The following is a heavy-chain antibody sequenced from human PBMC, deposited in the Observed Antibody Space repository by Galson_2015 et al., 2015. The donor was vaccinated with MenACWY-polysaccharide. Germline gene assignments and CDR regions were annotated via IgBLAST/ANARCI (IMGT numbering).Heavy chain of an antibody. CDR3: AGLMAGSPFGWFDP. CDR2: IYYTGTT. CDR1: GGSISSYR. J-gene: IGHJ5*02. D-gene: IGHD6-19*01. V-gene: IGHV4-59*01. Sequence: SETLSLTCTVSGGSISSYRWTWIRQPPGKGLEWIGYIYYTGTTKYNPSLTSRVTISVDTSKKYFSLKLSSVTAADTAVYYCAGLMAGSPFGWFDPWGQGTLVIVSS.